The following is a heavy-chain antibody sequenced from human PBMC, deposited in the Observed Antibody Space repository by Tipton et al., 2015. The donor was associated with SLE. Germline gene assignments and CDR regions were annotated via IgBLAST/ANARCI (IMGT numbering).Heavy chain of an antibody. CDR3: ARDRGYSYGPLYYFDY. J-gene: IGHJ4*02. V-gene: IGHV4-34*01. CDR2: INHSGST. CDR1: GGSFSGYY. D-gene: IGHD5-18*01. Sequence: TLSLTCAVYGGSFSGYYWSWIRQPPGKGLEWIGVINHSGSTNYNPSLKSRVTISVDASKNQFSLKLSSVTAADTAVYYCARDRGYSYGPLYYFDYWGQGTLVTVSS.